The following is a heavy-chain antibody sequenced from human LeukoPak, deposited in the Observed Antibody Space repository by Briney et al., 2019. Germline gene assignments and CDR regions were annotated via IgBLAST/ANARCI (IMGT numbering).Heavy chain of an antibody. V-gene: IGHV4-61*02. CDR2: IYTSGST. Sequence: SETLSLTCTVSGGSISSGSYYWSWIRQPAGKGLEWIGRIYTSGSTNYNPSLKSRVTISVDTSKNQFSLKLSSVTAADTAVYYRARTRNYYDSSGYYRSPLWYFDLWGRGTLVTVSS. CDR3: ARTRNYYDSSGYYRSPLWYFDL. J-gene: IGHJ2*01. CDR1: GGSISSGSYY. D-gene: IGHD3-22*01.